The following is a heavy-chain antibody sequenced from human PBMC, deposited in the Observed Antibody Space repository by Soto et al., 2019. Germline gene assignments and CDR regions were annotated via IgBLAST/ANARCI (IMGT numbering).Heavy chain of an antibody. CDR1: GGSVSSGTYY. Sequence: SETLSLTCTVSGGSVSSGTYYWSWIRQPPGKGLECIGYIYYSGSTYYNPSLKSRVTISVDTSKNQFSLKLSSVTAADTAGYYCARWPQLETRFDYWGQGTLVTVSS. J-gene: IGHJ4*02. CDR3: ARWPQLETRFDY. V-gene: IGHV4-31*03. CDR2: IYYSGST. D-gene: IGHD1-1*01.